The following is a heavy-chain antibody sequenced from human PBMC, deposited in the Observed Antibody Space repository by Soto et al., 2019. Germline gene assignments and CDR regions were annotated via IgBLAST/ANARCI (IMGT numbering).Heavy chain of an antibody. CDR2: IKQDESEK. CDR3: ARVDLRFESSTYRPPDC. CDR1: GFTFSNHW. D-gene: IGHD2-2*01. J-gene: IGHJ4*02. V-gene: IGHV3-7*05. Sequence: PGGSLRLSCVASGFTFSNHWMSWVRQAPGKGLEWVASIKQDESEKYYVDSVKGRFTISRDNAKNSLSLEMNSLRAEDTAVYYCARVDLRFESSTYRPPDCWGQGILVTVSS.